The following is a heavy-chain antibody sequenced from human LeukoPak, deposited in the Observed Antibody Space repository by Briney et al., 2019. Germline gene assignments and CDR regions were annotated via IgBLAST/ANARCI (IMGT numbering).Heavy chain of an antibody. D-gene: IGHD3-22*01. CDR3: AKHMGSSSGYYFPD. CDR2: IGGGSART. J-gene: IGHJ4*02. Sequence: GGSLRLSCAASGFTFTTYAMSWVRQAPGKGLEWVSAIGGGSARTYYADSVKGRFTISRDNSNNTLYLQMNSLRAEDTAVYYCAKHMGSSSGYYFPDWGQGTLVTVSS. V-gene: IGHV3-23*01. CDR1: GFTFTTYA.